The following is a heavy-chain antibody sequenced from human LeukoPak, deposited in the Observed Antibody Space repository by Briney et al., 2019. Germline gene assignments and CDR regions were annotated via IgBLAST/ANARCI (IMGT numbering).Heavy chain of an antibody. CDR3: ARGGNGDYVDWYFDL. J-gene: IGHJ2*01. V-gene: IGHV4-34*01. D-gene: IGHD4-17*01. CDR1: GGSFSGYY. CDR2: INHSGGT. Sequence: SETLSLTCAVYGGSFSGYYWSWIRQPPGKGLEWIGEINHSGGTNYNPSLKSRVTISVDTSKNQFSLKLSSVTAADTAVYYCARGGNGDYVDWYFDLWGRGTLVTVSS.